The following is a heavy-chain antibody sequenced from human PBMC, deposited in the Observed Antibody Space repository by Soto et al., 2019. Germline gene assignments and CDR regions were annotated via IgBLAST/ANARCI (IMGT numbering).Heavy chain of an antibody. D-gene: IGHD4-17*01. CDR3: ARADGDNYYYYYGMDV. V-gene: IGHV4-4*02. J-gene: IGHJ6*02. Sequence: SETLSLTCAVSSGSISSSNWWSWVRQPPGKGLEWIGYIYYSGSTNYNPSLKSRVTISVDTSKNQFSLKLSSVTAADTAVYYCARADGDNYYYYYGMDVWGQGTTVTVSS. CDR1: SGSISSSNW. CDR2: IYYSGST.